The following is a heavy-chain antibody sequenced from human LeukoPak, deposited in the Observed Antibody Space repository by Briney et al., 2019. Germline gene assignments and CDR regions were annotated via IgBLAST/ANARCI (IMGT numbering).Heavy chain of an antibody. Sequence: ASVKVSCKASGYTFTSYGISWVRQAPGQGLEWMGWINANSGNTNYAQKLQGRVTMTTDTSTSTAYMELSSQRSDDTAGDYCARGRSLGYYYDSSGYYDEQWGEGTLDTVSS. CDR1: GYTFTSYG. D-gene: IGHD3-22*01. V-gene: IGHV1-18*01. J-gene: IGHJ4*02. CDR3: ARGRSLGYYYDSSGYYDEQ. CDR2: INANSGNT.